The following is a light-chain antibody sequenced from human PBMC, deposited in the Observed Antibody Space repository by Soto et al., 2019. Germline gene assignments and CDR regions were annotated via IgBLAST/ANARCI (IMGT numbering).Light chain of an antibody. CDR3: QQYGVSHT. J-gene: IGKJ5*01. CDR2: HAS. CDR1: QSVSNSY. V-gene: IGKV3-20*01. Sequence: EIVLTQSPGTLSLSPGERATLSCRASQSVSNSYLAWYQQKRGQAPRLLIFHASSRATGIPDRFSGSGSGSDFTLTISRLEPEDFAVYYCQQYGVSHTFGQGTRLEIK.